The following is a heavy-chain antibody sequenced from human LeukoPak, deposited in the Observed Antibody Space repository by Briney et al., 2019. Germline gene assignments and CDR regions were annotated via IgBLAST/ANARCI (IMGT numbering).Heavy chain of an antibody. CDR1: GDSISSYY. D-gene: IGHD3-3*01. J-gene: IGHJ4*02. CDR2: IYYSGST. CDR3: ARVRGHFDY. Sequence: SETLSLTCTVSGDSISSYYWSWIRQPPGKGLEWIGNIYYSGSTNYNPSLKSRVTISVDVSKNQFSLKLTSVTAADTAVYYCARVRGHFDYWGQGTLVNVSS. V-gene: IGHV4-59*01.